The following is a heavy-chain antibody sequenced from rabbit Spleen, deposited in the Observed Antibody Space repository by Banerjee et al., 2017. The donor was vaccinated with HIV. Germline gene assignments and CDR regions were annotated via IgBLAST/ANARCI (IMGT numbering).Heavy chain of an antibody. CDR3: VRGASSSGYYNL. CDR2: IVPIFGVT. CDR1: RFDFSTYS. J-gene: IGHJ4*01. D-gene: IGHD1-1*01. Sequence: QELVESGGGLVQPAGSLKLSCKASRFDFSTYSMSWVRQAPGKGLEWIGYIVPIFGVTYYANWVNGRFTISSHNAQNTLYLQLNSLTVADTATYFCVRGASSSGYYNLWGPGTLVTVS. V-gene: IGHV1S7*01.